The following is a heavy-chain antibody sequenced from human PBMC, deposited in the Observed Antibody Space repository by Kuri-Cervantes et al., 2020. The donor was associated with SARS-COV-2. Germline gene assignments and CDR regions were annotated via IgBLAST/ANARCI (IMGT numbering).Heavy chain of an antibody. J-gene: IGHJ6*02. CDR1: GGSISGYY. D-gene: IGHD2/OR15-2a*01. Sequence: SQTLSLTCVVSGGSISGYYWSWIRQSAGKGLEFIGRVYSSGGTNYNPSLESRVTMSIDTAKNQVSLRLTSVTAADTAVYYCARGILGDDSIHYGMDVWGQGTSVTVSS. CDR2: VYSSGGT. V-gene: IGHV4-4*07. CDR3: ARGILGDDSIHYGMDV.